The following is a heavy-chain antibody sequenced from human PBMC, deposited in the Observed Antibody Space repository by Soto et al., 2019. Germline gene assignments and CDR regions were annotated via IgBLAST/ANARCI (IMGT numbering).Heavy chain of an antibody. V-gene: IGHV1-18*01. CDR2: ISAYNGNT. Sequence: QVPLVQSGAEVKKPGASVKVSCKASGYTFTSYGISWVRQAPGQGLEWMGWISAYNGNTNYAQKLQGRVTMTTDTSTSTAYMELRSLRSDDTAVYYCARDSYCSGGSCYRGYFDYWGQGTLVTVSS. J-gene: IGHJ4*02. D-gene: IGHD2-15*01. CDR1: GYTFTSYG. CDR3: ARDSYCSGGSCYRGYFDY.